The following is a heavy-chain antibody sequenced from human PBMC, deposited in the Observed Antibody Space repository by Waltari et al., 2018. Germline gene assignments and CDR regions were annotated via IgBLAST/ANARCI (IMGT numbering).Heavy chain of an antibody. CDR3: ARRVAAAGTDRGQDY. V-gene: IGHV4-59*12. Sequence: QVQLQESGPGLVKPSETLSLTCAVSGGSISAYYWNWIRQTPGKGLEWIGYIGGSSGNTYYNPSLKSRVTISTDTSKNQFSLKLSSVTAADTAVYFCARRVAAAGTDRGQDYWGQGVLVTVSS. CDR1: GGSISAYY. CDR2: IGGSSGNT. J-gene: IGHJ4*02. D-gene: IGHD6-13*01.